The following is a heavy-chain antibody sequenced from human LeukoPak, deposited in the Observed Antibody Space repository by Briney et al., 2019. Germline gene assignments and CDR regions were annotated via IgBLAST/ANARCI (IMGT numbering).Heavy chain of an antibody. J-gene: IGHJ4*02. CDR1: GGSISSGGYY. Sequence: SQTLSLTCTVSGGSISSGGYYWSWIPQHPGKGLEWIGYIYYSGSTYYNPSLKSRVTISVDTSKNQFSLKLSSVTAADTAVYYCARDSSTSGIDYWGQGTLVTVSS. CDR2: IYYSGST. CDR3: ARDSSTSGIDY. D-gene: IGHD2-2*01. V-gene: IGHV4-31*03.